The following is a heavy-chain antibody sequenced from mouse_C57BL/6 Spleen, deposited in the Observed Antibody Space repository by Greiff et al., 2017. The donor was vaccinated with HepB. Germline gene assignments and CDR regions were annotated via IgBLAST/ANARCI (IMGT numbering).Heavy chain of an antibody. CDR1: GYTFTDYE. J-gene: IGHJ3*01. V-gene: IGHV1-15*01. CDR3: TRWVVEGWFAY. Sequence: VKLQESGAELVRPGASVTLSCKASGYTFTDYEMHWVKQTPVHGLEWIGAIDPETGGTAYNQKFKGKAILTADKSSSTAYMELRSLTSEDSAVYYCTRWVVEGWFAYWGQGTLVTVSA. CDR2: IDPETGGT. D-gene: IGHD1-1*01.